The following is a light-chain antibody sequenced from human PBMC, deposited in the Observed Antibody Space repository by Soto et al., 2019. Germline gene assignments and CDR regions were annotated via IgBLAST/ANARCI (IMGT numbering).Light chain of an antibody. CDR2: YDS. CDR1: NIGSKS. J-gene: IGLJ2*01. CDR3: QVWDSSSDHP. Sequence: SYELTQPPSVSVAPGKTARITCGGNNIGSKSVHWYQQKPGQAPVLVIYYDSDRPSRIPERFSGSNSGNTATLTISRVEAGDEADYYCQVWDSSSDHPFGGGTKVTVL. V-gene: IGLV3-21*04.